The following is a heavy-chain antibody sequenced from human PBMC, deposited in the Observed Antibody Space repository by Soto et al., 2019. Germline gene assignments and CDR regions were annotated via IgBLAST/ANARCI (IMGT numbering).Heavy chain of an antibody. V-gene: IGHV4-59*08. CDR3: ARLQTTPSTVTTFNDWFDP. D-gene: IGHD4-17*01. Sequence: PSETLSLTCTFSGGSISSYYWSWIRQPPGKGLEWIGYIYYSGSTNYNPSLKSRVTISVDTSKNQFSLKLSSVTAADTAVYYCARLQTTPSTVTTFNDWFDPWGQGTLVTVSS. J-gene: IGHJ5*02. CDR1: GGSISSYY. CDR2: IYYSGST.